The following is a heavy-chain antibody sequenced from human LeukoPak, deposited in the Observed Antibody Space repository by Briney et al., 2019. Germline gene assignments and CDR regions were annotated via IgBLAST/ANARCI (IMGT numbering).Heavy chain of an antibody. Sequence: SGPTLVKPTQTLTLTCTFSGFSLNTSGVGVGWIRQPPGKALEWLALIYWDDDKRYSPSLKSRLTITKDTTKNQVVLTMTNMDPVDTATYFCAHSGSDYYYFGMDVWGKGTTVTVSS. D-gene: IGHD6-19*01. V-gene: IGHV2-5*02. CDR1: GFSLNTSGVG. CDR2: IYWDDDK. CDR3: AHSGSDYYYFGMDV. J-gene: IGHJ6*04.